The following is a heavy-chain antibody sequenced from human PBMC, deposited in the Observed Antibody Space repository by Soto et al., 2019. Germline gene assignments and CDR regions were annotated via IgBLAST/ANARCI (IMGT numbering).Heavy chain of an antibody. V-gene: IGHV2-26*01. CDR3: ALIIGDGGRCHFDY. D-gene: IGHD2-21*02. CDR1: GFSLSESRMG. Sequence: QATLKESGPVVVKPTETLTLTCTVSGFSLSESRMGVSWIRQPPWKALEWLAHIFSGGEKSYSPSLKSSLTISKDTSKNQVGLTMINMDPADTARYYCALIIGDGGRCHFDYWGQGTLVTVSA. CDR2: IFSGGEK. J-gene: IGHJ4*02.